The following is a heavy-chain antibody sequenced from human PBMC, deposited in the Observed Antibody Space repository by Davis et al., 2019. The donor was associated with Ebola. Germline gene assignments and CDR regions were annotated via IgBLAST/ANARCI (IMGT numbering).Heavy chain of an antibody. CDR1: GYSFTDDG. D-gene: IGHD6-13*01. CDR3: ARALYSSSWYWFDP. J-gene: IGHJ5*02. CDR2: ISTYNGNT. Sequence: ASVKVSCKASGYSFTDDGISWVRQAPGQGLEWMGWISTYNGNTNYAQKVQGRITMTTGTSTSTAYMELRSLRSDDTARYYCARALYSSSWYWFDPWGQGTLVTVSS. V-gene: IGHV1-18*01.